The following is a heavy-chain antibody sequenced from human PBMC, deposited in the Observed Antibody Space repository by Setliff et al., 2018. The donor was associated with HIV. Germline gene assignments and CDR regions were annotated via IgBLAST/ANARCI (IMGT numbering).Heavy chain of an antibody. J-gene: IGHJ6*02. V-gene: IGHV3-15*01. D-gene: IGHD2-21*01. CDR3: ATDNGPSYSMDI. CDR2: IKKSSDGGKT. CDR1: GFTFNSAW. Sequence: GGSLRLSCVASGFTFNSAWMNWVRQAPGKGLEWLGRIKKSSDGGKTDDASPVKGRFTISRDDSKNTLYLQMNSLKIEDTAVYFCATDNGPSYSMDIWGQGTTVTVSS.